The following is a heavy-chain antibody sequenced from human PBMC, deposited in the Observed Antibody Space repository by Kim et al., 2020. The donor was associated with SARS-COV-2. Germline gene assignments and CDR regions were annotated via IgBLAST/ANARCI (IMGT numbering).Heavy chain of an antibody. CDR3: ARLTAGVEMATIAIDY. Sequence: SETLSLTCTVSGGSISSSSYYWGWIRQPPGKGLEWIGSIYYSGSTYYNPSLKSRVTISVDTSKNQFSLKLSSVTAADTAVYYCARLTAGVEMATIAIDYWGQGTLVTVSS. D-gene: IGHD5-12*01. CDR2: IYYSGST. J-gene: IGHJ4*02. V-gene: IGHV4-39*01. CDR1: GGSISSSSYY.